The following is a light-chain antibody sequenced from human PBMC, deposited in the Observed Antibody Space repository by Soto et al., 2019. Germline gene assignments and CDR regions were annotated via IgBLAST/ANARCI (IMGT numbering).Light chain of an antibody. CDR3: QQYGSSPWT. J-gene: IGKJ1*01. V-gene: IGKV3-20*01. CDR1: QSVSSSY. CDR2: GAS. Sequence: EIVLTQSPGTLSLSPGERATLSCRASQSVSSSYLAWYQQKPGQAPRLLIYGASSGATGIPDRFSGSGSGTDFTLTISRLEPEDFAVYYCQQYGSSPWTFGQGTKVDI.